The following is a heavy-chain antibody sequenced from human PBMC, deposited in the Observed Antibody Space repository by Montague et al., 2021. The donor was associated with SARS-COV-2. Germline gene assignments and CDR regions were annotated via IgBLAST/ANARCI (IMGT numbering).Heavy chain of an antibody. CDR3: ARAGYSSSCYGDRNWFDP. V-gene: IGHV4-34*01. CDR1: GGSFSGYY. CDR2: INHRGST. Sequence: SETLSLTCAVYGGSFSGYYCSWICHPPPTGRERMGEINHRGSTNYNSTPKLKVTISVDTSKNQFSLKLSSVTAADTAVYYCARAGYSSSCYGDRNWFDPWGQGTLVTVSS. J-gene: IGHJ5*02. D-gene: IGHD6-13*01.